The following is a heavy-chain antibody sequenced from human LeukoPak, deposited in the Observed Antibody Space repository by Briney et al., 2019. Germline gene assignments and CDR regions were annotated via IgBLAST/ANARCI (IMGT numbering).Heavy chain of an antibody. V-gene: IGHV3-23*01. Sequence: GGSLRLSCAASGFTFSSYAMSWVRQAPGKGLEWVSAISGSGGSTYYADSVKGRFTISRDNSKNTLYLQMNSLRAEDTAVFYCARDNSGSYSFVDYWGQGTLVTVSS. CDR2: ISGSGGST. J-gene: IGHJ4*02. CDR1: GFTFSSYA. D-gene: IGHD3-10*01. CDR3: ARDNSGSYSFVDY.